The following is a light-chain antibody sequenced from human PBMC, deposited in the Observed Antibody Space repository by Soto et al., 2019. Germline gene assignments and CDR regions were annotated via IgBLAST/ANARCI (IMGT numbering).Light chain of an antibody. CDR1: QSVSSKY. CDR2: GAS. J-gene: IGKJ2*01. CDR3: QQYGSTRYT. Sequence: ETVLTQSPDTLSSSPGERATLSCRASQSVSSKYLAWYQQNPGQTPRLLIYGASNRATGIPDRFSASGSGTDFTLTISRLEPEDFGVYYCQQYGSTRYTFGQGTKLEIK. V-gene: IGKV3-20*01.